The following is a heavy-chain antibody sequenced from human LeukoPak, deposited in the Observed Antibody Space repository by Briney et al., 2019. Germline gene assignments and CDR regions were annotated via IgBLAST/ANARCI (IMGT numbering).Heavy chain of an antibody. D-gene: IGHD6-19*01. Sequence: PSETLSLTCTVSGGSISSSSYYWGWIRPPPGKGLEWMGRIYYSESIYYNPSLKCRSTMSVDTSEHQFSLKLSSVTAADTAVYCCARQGEVAGDFDYWGQGTLVTVSS. CDR2: IYYSESI. CDR3: ARQGEVAGDFDY. J-gene: IGHJ4*02. CDR1: GGSISSSSYY. V-gene: IGHV4-39*01.